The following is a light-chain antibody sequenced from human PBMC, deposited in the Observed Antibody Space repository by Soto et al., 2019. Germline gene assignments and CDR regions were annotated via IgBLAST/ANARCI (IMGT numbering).Light chain of an antibody. CDR2: KAS. V-gene: IGKV1-5*03. J-gene: IGKJ1*01. CDR1: QSISTW. CDR3: QQYNTYST. Sequence: QMTQSHSTLSASVGDTVTITCRASQSISTWLAWYQQKPGKAPKLLIYKASTLESGVPSRFSGSGSGTEFTLTISSLQPDDFATYYCQQYNTYSTFGHGTKVEIK.